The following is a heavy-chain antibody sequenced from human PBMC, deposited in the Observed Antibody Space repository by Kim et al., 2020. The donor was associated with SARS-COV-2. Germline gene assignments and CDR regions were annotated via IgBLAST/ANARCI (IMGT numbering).Heavy chain of an antibody. V-gene: IGHV3-53*01. CDR3: AREFYPYYYDSSGYYDY. Sequence: VKGRFTISRDNSKNTLDLQMNSLRAEDTAVYYCAREFYPYYYDSSGYYDYWDQGTLVTVSS. D-gene: IGHD3-22*01. J-gene: IGHJ4*02.